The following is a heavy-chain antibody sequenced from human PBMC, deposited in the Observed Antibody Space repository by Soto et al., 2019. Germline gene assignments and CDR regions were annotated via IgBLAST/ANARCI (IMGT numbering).Heavy chain of an antibody. V-gene: IGHV3-23*01. Sequence: GRSLRLSCAASVFTFGTYAMSWCRQAPGKGLEWVSAINGNGGSTYYAASVKGRFTISRDSSKNTLYLQMTSLRAEDTAVYYCATQSYDSSGYYLYYFDHWGQGTLVTVSS. CDR2: INGNGGST. CDR1: VFTFGTYA. J-gene: IGHJ4*02. D-gene: IGHD3-22*01. CDR3: ATQSYDSSGYYLYYFDH.